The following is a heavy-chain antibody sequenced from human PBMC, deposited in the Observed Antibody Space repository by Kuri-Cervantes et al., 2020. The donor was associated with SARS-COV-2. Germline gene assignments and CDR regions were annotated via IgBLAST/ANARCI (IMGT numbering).Heavy chain of an antibody. Sequence: GESLKISCAASGFTFSDYYMSWVRQAPGKGLEWVSYISSSGSTTYYADSVKGRFTISRDNAKNSLYLRMNSLRAEDTAVYYCARGGIKYGDRYIFDYWGQGTLVTVSS. CDR1: GFTFSDYY. J-gene: IGHJ4*02. CDR2: ISSSGSTT. CDR3: ARGGIKYGDRYIFDY. D-gene: IGHD4-17*01. V-gene: IGHV3-11*04.